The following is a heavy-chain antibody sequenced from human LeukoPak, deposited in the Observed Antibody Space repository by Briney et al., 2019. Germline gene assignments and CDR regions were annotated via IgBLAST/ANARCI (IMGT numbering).Heavy chain of an antibody. Sequence: ASVKVSCKVSGYTLTALSMHWVPQAPGKGLEWMRGFDPEDGETIYAQKFQGRVTVTEDTYTDTDYMELSSLRSEDTAVYYCATEAYCSSTSCPPKSNWFDPWGQGTLVTVSS. D-gene: IGHD2-2*01. J-gene: IGHJ5*02. CDR1: GYTLTALS. V-gene: IGHV1-24*01. CDR3: ATEAYCSSTSCPPKSNWFDP. CDR2: FDPEDGET.